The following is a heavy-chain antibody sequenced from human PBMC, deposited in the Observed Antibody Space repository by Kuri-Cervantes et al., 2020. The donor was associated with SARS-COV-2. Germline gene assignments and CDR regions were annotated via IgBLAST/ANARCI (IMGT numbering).Heavy chain of an antibody. J-gene: IGHJ5*02. CDR2: INSDGSST. CDR3: AKPATVTTRYWFDP. Sequence: GESLKISCAASGFTFSSYWMHWVRQAPGKGLVWVSRINSDGSSTSYADSVKGRFTISRDNAKNTLYLQMNSLRAEDTAVYYCAKPATVTTRYWFDPWGQGTLVTVSS. CDR1: GFTFSSYW. V-gene: IGHV3-74*01. D-gene: IGHD4-11*01.